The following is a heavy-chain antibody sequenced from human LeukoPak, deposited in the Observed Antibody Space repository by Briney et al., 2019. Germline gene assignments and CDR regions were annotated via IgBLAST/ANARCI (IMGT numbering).Heavy chain of an antibody. CDR3: ARTGGAGFDP. D-gene: IGHD2-21*01. Sequence: PGGSLRLSCAASGFSFGSYSMNWVRQTPESGLEWLSFISTTGTFIKYADSVRGRFNVSRDNAKNSLYLHMNALRVEDTATYYCARTGGAGFDPWGQGTLVIVSS. CDR2: ISTTGTFI. J-gene: IGHJ5*02. CDR1: GFSFGSYS. V-gene: IGHV3-21*04.